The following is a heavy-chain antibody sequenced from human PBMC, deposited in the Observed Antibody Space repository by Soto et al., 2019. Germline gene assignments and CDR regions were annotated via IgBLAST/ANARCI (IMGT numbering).Heavy chain of an antibody. CDR2: IYPGDSDT. J-gene: IGHJ4*02. CDR3: ARMGSIGGRQNYFDY. D-gene: IGHD6-6*01. Sequence: PGESLKISCEGSGFNFATYWIAWVRQMPGKGLELMGIIYPGDSDTRYSPSFQGQVTISADRSISTAYLQWSTLKASDTSIYYCARMGSIGGRQNYFDYWGQGALVTVSS. V-gene: IGHV5-51*01. CDR1: GFNFATYW.